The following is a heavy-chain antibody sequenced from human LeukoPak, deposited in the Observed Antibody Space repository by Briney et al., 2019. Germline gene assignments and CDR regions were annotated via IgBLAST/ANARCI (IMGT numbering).Heavy chain of an antibody. D-gene: IGHD6-13*01. CDR2: ISGSGGST. V-gene: IGHV3-23*01. CDR1: GFTFSSYA. Sequence: GGSLRLSCAASGFTFSSYAMSWVRQAPGKGLEWVSAISGSGGSTYYADSVKGRFTTSRDNSKNTLYLQMNSLRAEDTAVYYCAKDGSSWYSPNDYWGQGTLVTVSS. J-gene: IGHJ4*02. CDR3: AKDGSSWYSPNDY.